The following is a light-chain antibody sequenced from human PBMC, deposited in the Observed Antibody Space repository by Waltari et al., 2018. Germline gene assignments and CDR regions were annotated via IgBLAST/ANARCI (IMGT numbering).Light chain of an antibody. J-gene: IGKJ2*01. CDR2: DAS. CDR1: RAIASN. CDR3: QQFNTGYS. Sequence: EIVMTQSPATLSVSPGGGATLSCSASRAIASNVAWYQQRPGQPLRLLIFDASTRATGIPGRFSGSWSGPEFTLTISSLQSEDSAVYFCQQFNTGYSFGQGTKLEI. V-gene: IGKV3-15*01.